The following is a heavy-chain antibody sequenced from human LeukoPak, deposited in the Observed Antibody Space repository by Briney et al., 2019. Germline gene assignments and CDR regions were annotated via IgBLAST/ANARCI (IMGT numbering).Heavy chain of an antibody. V-gene: IGHV3-23*01. J-gene: IGHJ4*02. Sequence: GVSLRLSCTASGFTLSSYAMIWVRQAPGKGLEWVSAISGSGGSTYYADSVKGRFTISRDNSKNTLYLQMNSLRAEDTAVYYCAKDRNNNLRTVTDCWGQGTLVTVSS. CDR2: ISGSGGST. CDR1: GFTLSSYA. D-gene: IGHD4-11*01. CDR3: AKDRNNNLRTVTDC.